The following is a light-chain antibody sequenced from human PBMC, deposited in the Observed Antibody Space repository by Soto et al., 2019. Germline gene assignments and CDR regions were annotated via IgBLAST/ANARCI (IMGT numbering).Light chain of an antibody. CDR1: QSVLSSSNNKNY. V-gene: IGKV4-1*01. CDR3: QQYYSTPQT. CDR2: WAS. Sequence: DIVMTQSPDSLAVSLGERATINCKSSQSVLSSSNNKNYLAWYQQKPGQPPKLLIYWASTRESGVPDRFSGRGSGTDFTLTISSLQAEDVAVYDCQQYYSTPQTFGQGTKVEIK. J-gene: IGKJ1*01.